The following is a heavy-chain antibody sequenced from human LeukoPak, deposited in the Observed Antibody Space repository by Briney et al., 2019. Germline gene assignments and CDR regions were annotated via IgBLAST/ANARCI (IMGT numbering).Heavy chain of an antibody. D-gene: IGHD2-2*01. CDR2: IRSSSSTI. CDR1: GFTFSNYS. V-gene: IGHV3-48*01. Sequence: GGSLRLSYAASGFTFSNYSMNWVRQAPGKGLEWISYIRSSSSTIYYADSVKGRFTISRDNVKNSVYLQMNSLRAEDTAVYYCARDSADCSSITCFPGDYWGQGTLVTVSS. CDR3: ARDSADCSSITCFPGDY. J-gene: IGHJ4*02.